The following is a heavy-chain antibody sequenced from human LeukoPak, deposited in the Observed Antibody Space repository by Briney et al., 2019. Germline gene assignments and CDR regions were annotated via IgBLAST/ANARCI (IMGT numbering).Heavy chain of an antibody. CDR3: AKDMVEGRMTNLLDY. Sequence: GGSLRLSCAASGFTFSSYAMSWVRQVPGKGLEWVSGISGSGGVTYSTDSAKGRFAIPRDNSKNTLYLQMNSLGTEDTAVYYCAKDMVEGRMTNLLDYWGQGALVTVSS. V-gene: IGHV3-23*01. CDR1: GFTFSSYA. CDR2: ISGSGGVT. J-gene: IGHJ4*02. D-gene: IGHD4/OR15-4a*01.